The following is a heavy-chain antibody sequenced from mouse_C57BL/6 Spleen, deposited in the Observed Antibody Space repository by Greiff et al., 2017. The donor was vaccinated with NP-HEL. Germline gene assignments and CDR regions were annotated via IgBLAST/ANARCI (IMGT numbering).Heavy chain of an antibody. CDR1: GYAFSSSW. Sequence: VQLQQSGPELVKPGASVKISCKASGYAFSSSWMNWVKQRPGKGLEWIGRIYPGDGDTNYNGKFKGKATLTADKSSSTAYMQLSSLTSEDSAVYFCARDYDYDWGYAMDYWGQGTSVTVSS. CDR3: ARDYDYDWGYAMDY. CDR2: IYPGDGDT. D-gene: IGHD2-4*01. J-gene: IGHJ4*01. V-gene: IGHV1-82*01.